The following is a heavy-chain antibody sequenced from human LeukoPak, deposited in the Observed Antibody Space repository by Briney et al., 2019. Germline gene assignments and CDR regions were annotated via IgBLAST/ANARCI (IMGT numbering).Heavy chain of an antibody. D-gene: IGHD3-10*01. Sequence: TPSETLSLTCTVSGGSISSSSYCWGWVRQPPGKGLEWIGSVYSSGSTYYNSSLKSRVIILIDTAKNHFSLNLSSVTAADTAVYYCARSDGYGLVGIWGQGTMVTVSS. CDR3: ARSDGYGLVGI. CDR1: GGSISSSSYC. V-gene: IGHV4-39*07. J-gene: IGHJ3*02. CDR2: VYSSGST.